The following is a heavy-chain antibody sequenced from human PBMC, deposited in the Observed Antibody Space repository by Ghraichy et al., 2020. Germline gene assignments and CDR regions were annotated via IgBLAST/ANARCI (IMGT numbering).Heavy chain of an antibody. V-gene: IGHV4-59*01. D-gene: IGHD2-21*02. CDR1: GGSISSYY. J-gene: IGHJ6*02. CDR3: ARSKSCGGDCYDNYYYYGMDV. Sequence: SQTLSLTCTVSGGSISSYYWSWIRQPPGKGLEWIGYIYYSGSTNYNPSLKSRVTISVDTSKNQFSLKLSSVTAADTVVYYCARSKSCGGDCYDNYYYYGMDVWGQVTTVTVSS. CDR2: IYYSGST.